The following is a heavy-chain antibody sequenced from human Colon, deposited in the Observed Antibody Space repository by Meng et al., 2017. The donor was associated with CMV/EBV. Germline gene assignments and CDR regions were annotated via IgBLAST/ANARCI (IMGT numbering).Heavy chain of an antibody. CDR2: IYYSGST. J-gene: IGHJ5*02. Sequence: SETLSLTCNVSGNSISSNNYYWSWIRQPPGKGLEWIGYIYYSGSTNYNPSLKSRVTISVDTSKNQFSLKLSSVAAADTAVYYCARLDIVVVPAANYWFDPWGQGTLVTVSS. V-gene: IGHV4-61*01. CDR3: ARLDIVVVPAANYWFDP. D-gene: IGHD2-2*01. CDR1: GNSISSNNYY.